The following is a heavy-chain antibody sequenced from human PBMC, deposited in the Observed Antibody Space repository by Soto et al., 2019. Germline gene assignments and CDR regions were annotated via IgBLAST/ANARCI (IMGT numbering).Heavy chain of an antibody. CDR3: AKWSYLDY. J-gene: IGHJ4*02. D-gene: IGHD3-3*01. CDR2: ISGSDGKT. CDR1: GFSFASFA. V-gene: IGHV3-23*04. Sequence: DVRLAESGGGLVQPGGSLRLSCTTSGFSFASFAMTWVRQAPGKGLEWVATISGSDGKTYYADSVKGRFSISRDTSRNTLYLQMNSLRADATDIYYWAKWSYLDYWGQGTRVTVSS.